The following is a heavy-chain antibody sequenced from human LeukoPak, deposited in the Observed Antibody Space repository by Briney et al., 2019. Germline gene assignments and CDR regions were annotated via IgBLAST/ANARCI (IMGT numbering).Heavy chain of an antibody. CDR2: IVGSGDST. V-gene: IGHV3-23*01. CDR1: GFTFNSFA. CDR3: ARDPGYSSSWLGNGSVH. J-gene: IGHJ4*02. Sequence: PGGSLRLSCAASGFTFNSFAMSWVRQAPGKGLEWVSTIVGSGDSTYYADSVKGRFTISRDNAKNSLYLQMNSLRAEDTAVYYCARDPGYSSSWLGNGSVHWGQGTLVTVSS. D-gene: IGHD6-13*01.